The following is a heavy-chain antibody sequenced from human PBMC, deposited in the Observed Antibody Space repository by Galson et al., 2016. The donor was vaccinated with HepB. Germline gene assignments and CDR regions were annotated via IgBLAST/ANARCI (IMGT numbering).Heavy chain of an antibody. CDR2: IDPSDSYS. Sequence: QSGAEVKKPGASLRISCRASGYSFTSYWINWVRQMPGKGLEWMGRIDPSDSYSNYSPSFQGHVTISADRSLSTAYLQWSSLKASDNATYYCASSRYNSGWAIPSFDYWGQGNLVTVSS. V-gene: IGHV5-10-1*01. CDR3: ASSRYNSGWAIPSFDY. J-gene: IGHJ4*02. D-gene: IGHD6-19*01. CDR1: GYSFTSYW.